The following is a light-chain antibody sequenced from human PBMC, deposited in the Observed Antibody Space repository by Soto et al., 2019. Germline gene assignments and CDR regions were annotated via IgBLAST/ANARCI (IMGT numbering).Light chain of an antibody. Sequence: EIVLTQSPATLSLSPGERATVSCRAIQSVSSSYLAWYQQKPGQAPRLLIYDASNRATGIPARFSGSGSGTDFTLTISSLEPEDFAVYYCQQRSNWPPITFGQGTRLEI. V-gene: IGKV3-11*01. CDR3: QQRSNWPPIT. J-gene: IGKJ5*01. CDR1: QSVSSSY. CDR2: DAS.